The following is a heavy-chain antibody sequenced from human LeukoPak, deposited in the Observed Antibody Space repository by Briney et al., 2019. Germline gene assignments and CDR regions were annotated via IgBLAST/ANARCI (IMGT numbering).Heavy chain of an antibody. CDR2: IYYSGST. J-gene: IGHJ5*02. D-gene: IGHD6-13*01. Sequence: SETLSLTCTVSGGSVNSGSYYWSWIRQPPGKGLEWIGFIYYSGSTNYNPSLKSRVTISVDTSKNQFFLNLRSVTAADTAVYYCARVPRIEAGATGDWFDPWGQGTVVTVSS. CDR3: ARVPRIEAGATGDWFDP. V-gene: IGHV4-61*01. CDR1: GGSVNSGSYY.